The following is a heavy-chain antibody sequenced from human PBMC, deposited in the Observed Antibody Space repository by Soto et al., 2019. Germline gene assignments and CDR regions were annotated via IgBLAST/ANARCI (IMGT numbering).Heavy chain of an antibody. CDR2: NIPVLGVT. CDR1: GSTFSSYT. CDR3: ARRRYCGADCYSKYYYGMDV. J-gene: IGHJ6*02. D-gene: IGHD2-21*02. Sequence: QVQLVQSGAEVKKPGSSVKVSCRASGSTFSSYTVSWVRQAPGQGLEWMGRNIPVLGVTNYAQKFKGRVTITADKSKTTAYMELSSLRSGDTAIYYCARRRYCGADCYSKYYYGMDVWGQGTTVTVSS. V-gene: IGHV1-69*02.